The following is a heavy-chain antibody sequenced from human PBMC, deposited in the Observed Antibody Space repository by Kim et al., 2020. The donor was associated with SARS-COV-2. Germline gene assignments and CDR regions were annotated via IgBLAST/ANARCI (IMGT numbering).Heavy chain of an antibody. CDR1: GFTFSSYS. CDR2: ISSSSSYI. D-gene: IGHD3-16*01. CDR3: ARAVEFGVVGLYGMDV. Sequence: GGSLRLSCAASGFTFSSYSMNWVRQAPGKGLEWVSSISSSSSYIYYADSVKGRFTISRDNAKNSLYLQMNSLRAEDTAVYYCARAVEFGVVGLYGMDVWGQGTTVTVSS. J-gene: IGHJ6*02. V-gene: IGHV3-21*01.